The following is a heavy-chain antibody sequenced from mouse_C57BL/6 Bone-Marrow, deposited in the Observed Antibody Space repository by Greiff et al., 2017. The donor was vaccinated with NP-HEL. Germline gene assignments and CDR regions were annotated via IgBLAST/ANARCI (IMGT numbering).Heavy chain of an antibody. CDR3: ADDDGSHYFDY. J-gene: IGHJ2*01. V-gene: IGHV1-64*01. CDR2: IHPNSGST. CDR1: GYTFTSYW. D-gene: IGHD1-1*01. Sequence: QVQLQQPGAELVKPGASVKLSCKASGYTFTSYWMHWVKQRPGQGLEWIGMIHPNSGSTNYNEKFKSKATLTVDKSSSTAYMQLSSLTSEDSAVYYCADDDGSHYFDYWGQGTTRTVSS.